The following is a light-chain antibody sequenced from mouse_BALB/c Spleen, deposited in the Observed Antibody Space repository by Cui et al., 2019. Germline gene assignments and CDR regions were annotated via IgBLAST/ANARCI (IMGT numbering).Light chain of an antibody. J-gene: IGLJ1*01. CDR3: ALWYSNHWV. V-gene: IGLV1*01. CDR2: GTN. Sequence: QAVVPQDPAPTTSPGETVTLTCRSSTGAVTTSNYANGVQEKPDHLFTGLIGGTNNRAPGVPARFSGSLIGDKAALTITGAQTEDEAIYFCALWYSNHWVFGGGTKLTVL. CDR1: TGAVTTSNY.